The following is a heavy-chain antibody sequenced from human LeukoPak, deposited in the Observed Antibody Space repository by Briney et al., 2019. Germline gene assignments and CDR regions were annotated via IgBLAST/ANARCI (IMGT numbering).Heavy chain of an antibody. CDR1: GITFSRYS. J-gene: IGHJ4*02. V-gene: IGHV3-21*06. D-gene: IGHD1-26*01. CDR3: ARVIEDSGSYFCDY. CDR2: ISTVSRYI. Sequence: GSLRLSCAASGITFSRYSMNWVRQAPGKGLEWVSSISTVSRYIYYADSVKGRFTISRDNAKSLLYLQMNNLRAEDTAVYYCARVIEDSGSYFCDYWGQGTLVTVSS.